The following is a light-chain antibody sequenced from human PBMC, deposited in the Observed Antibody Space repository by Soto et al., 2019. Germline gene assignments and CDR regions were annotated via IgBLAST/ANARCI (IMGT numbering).Light chain of an antibody. CDR1: SSDVGNYNL. CDR3: CSYAGSTTWV. Sequence: QSALTQPASVSGSPGQSITFSCTGTSSDVGNYNLVSWYQLHPGKAPKLMIYEGSKRPSGVSNRFSGSKSGNTASLTISGLQDDYEAVYYCCSYAGSTTWVFGGGTQLTVL. J-gene: IGLJ3*02. CDR2: EGS. V-gene: IGLV2-23*01.